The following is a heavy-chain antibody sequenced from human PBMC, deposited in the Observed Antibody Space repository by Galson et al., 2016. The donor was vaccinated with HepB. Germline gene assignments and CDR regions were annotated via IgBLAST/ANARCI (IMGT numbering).Heavy chain of an antibody. Sequence: SLRLSCAASGFTFSHYGMYWVRQAPGKGLEWVAVISYDGSNKDYTESVKGRFTISRDNSKNTLFLQMNSLRAEDTAMYFCEKESDIYYDSRGYPDFWGQGTLVTVSS. J-gene: IGHJ4*02. CDR3: EKESDIYYDSRGYPDF. V-gene: IGHV3-30*18. CDR1: GFTFSHYG. D-gene: IGHD3-22*01. CDR2: ISYDGSNK.